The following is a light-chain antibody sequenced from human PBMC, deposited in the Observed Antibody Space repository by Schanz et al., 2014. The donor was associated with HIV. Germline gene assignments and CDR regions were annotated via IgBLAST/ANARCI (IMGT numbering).Light chain of an antibody. CDR3: HHYGGS. V-gene: IGKV3-20*01. CDR2: AAS. Sequence: EIVLTQSPGTLSLSPGERAALSCRASQSVPRNLLAWYQQKPGQAPRLLIYAASSRASGIPDRFSGSGSGADFTLTISGLEPEDFAVYYCHHYGGSFGPGTTVDYK. CDR1: QSVPRNL. J-gene: IGKJ3*01.